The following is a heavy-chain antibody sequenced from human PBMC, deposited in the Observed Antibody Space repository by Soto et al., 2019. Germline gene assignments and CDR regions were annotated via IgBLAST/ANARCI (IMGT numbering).Heavy chain of an antibody. V-gene: IGHV3-74*01. CDR2: INSDGSST. J-gene: IGHJ4*02. D-gene: IGHD5-18*01. Sequence: EVQLVESGGGLVQPGGSLRLSCAASGFTFSSYWMHWVRQAPGKGLVWVSRINSDGSSTSYADSVKGRFTISRDNAKNTLYLQMNSLRAEDTAVYYCAREVDTAMVWFFDYWGQGTLVTVSS. CDR3: AREVDTAMVWFFDY. CDR1: GFTFSSYW.